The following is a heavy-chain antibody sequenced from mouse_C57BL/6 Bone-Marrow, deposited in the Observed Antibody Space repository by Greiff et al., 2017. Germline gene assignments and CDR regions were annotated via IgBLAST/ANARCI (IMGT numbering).Heavy chain of an antibody. CDR2: IDPSDSYT. CDR1: GYTFTSYW. D-gene: IGHD1-1*01. Sequence: QVQLQQPGAELVMPGASVKLSCKASGYTFTSYWMHWVKQRPGQGLEWIGEIDPSDSYTNYNQKFKGKSTLTVEQSSSPAYLQLSSLTSEDAAVYYCALLIYYYGSAWFADWGQGTLVTVSA. V-gene: IGHV1-69*01. CDR3: ALLIYYYGSAWFAD. J-gene: IGHJ3*01.